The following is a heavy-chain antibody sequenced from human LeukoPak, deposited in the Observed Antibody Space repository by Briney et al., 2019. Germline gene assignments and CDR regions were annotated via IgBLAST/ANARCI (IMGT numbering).Heavy chain of an antibody. Sequence: GGSLRLSCAASGFTFSSYWMSWVRQAPEKGLEWVANINQGGSEKYYVDSVKGRFTISRDNAKHSLYLQMNSLRVEDTAIYYCARDETALDSWGQGTQVTVSS. CDR2: INQGGSEK. CDR3: ARDETALDS. V-gene: IGHV3-7*01. J-gene: IGHJ4*02. D-gene: IGHD5-18*01. CDR1: GFTFSSYW.